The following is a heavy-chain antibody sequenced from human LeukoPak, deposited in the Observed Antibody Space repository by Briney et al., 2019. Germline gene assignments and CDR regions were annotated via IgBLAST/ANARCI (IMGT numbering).Heavy chain of an antibody. CDR1: GGSISSGGEY. Sequence: SETLSLTCTVSGGSISSGGEYWSWIRQHPGKGLEWIGYVYYSGSTYYNPSLKSRVTISVDTSENQFSLKLSSVTAADTAVYYCAREKTAYYNDSSGFSEGAFDIWGQGTMVTVSS. J-gene: IGHJ3*02. V-gene: IGHV4-31*03. CDR2: VYYSGST. CDR3: AREKTAYYNDSSGFSEGAFDI. D-gene: IGHD3-22*01.